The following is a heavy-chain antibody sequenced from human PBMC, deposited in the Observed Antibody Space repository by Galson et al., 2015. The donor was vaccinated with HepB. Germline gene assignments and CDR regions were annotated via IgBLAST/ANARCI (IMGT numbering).Heavy chain of an antibody. CDR3: ARDPRSPDYYDFWSDP. J-gene: IGHJ5*02. CDR2: INPSGGST. D-gene: IGHD3-3*01. CDR1: GYTFTSYY. V-gene: IGHV1-46*01. Sequence: SVKVSCKASGYTFTSYYMHWVRQAPGQGLEWMGIINPSGGSTSYAQKFQGRVTMTRDTSTSTVYMELSSLRSEDTAVYYCARDPRSPDYYDFWSDPWGQGTLVTVSS.